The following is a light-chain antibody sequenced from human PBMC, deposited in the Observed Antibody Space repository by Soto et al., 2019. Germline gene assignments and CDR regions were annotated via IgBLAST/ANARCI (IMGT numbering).Light chain of an antibody. CDR1: QSVSSSY. CDR3: QQYGVTPPNT. J-gene: IGKJ4*01. Sequence: EMVLTQSPGTLSFSPGERATLSCRASQSVSSSYLAWYQQKPGQAPRLLIYGASTRATGIPDRFSGSGSGTDFTLTISGLEPEDFALYYCQQYGVTPPNTFGGGTKVDIK. CDR2: GAS. V-gene: IGKV3-20*01.